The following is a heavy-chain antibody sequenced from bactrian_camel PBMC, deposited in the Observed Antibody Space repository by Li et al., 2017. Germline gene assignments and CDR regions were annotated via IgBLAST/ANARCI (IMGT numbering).Heavy chain of an antibody. J-gene: IGHJ4*01. CDR3: AAGWDCYVNARDYKF. D-gene: IGHD2*01. Sequence: QLVESGGGSVQAGGSLRLSCSTAGYSVSDFCMAWFRQVPGQEREGVAAISRGAASAYYADSVKGRFTISHDNAKKTAYLQMNTLKPEDTATYYCAAGWDCYVNARDYKFWGQGTQVTVS. V-gene: IGHV3S25*01. CDR1: GYSVSDFC. CDR2: ISRGAASA.